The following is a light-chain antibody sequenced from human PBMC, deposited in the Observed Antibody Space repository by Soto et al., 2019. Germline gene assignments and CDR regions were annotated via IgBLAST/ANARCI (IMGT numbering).Light chain of an antibody. J-gene: IGKJ1*01. CDR2: GAS. CDR3: HQYNDWPWET. V-gene: IGKV3-15*01. Sequence: EVVMTQSPATLSVSPGERATLSCRASQSVSSNLAWYQQKPGQAPRLLVYGASTRATGIPARFSGSGSGTEFTLTISSLQSEDFAVYYCHQYNDWPWETFGQGTKVEIK. CDR1: QSVSSN.